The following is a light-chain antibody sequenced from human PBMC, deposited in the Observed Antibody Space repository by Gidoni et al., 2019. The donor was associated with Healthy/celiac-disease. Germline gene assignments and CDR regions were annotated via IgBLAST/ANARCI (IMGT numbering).Light chain of an antibody. CDR3: QQYGSSPWT. V-gene: IGKV3-20*01. CDR2: GAS. CDR1: QSVSSSY. Sequence: EIVLPQSPGTLSLSPGERATLSCRASQSVSSSYLAWYQQKPGQAPRLLIYGASSRATGIPDRFSGSGSGTDFTLTISRLEPEDFAVYYCQQYGSSPWTFXQXTKVEIK. J-gene: IGKJ1*01.